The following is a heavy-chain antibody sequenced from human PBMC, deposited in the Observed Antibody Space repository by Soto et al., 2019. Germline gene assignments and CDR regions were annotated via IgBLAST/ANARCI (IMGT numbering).Heavy chain of an antibody. D-gene: IGHD2-8*01. V-gene: IGHV1-3*01. Sequence: QVQLVQSGAEVKEPGASVRVSCKPSGYTLTNYAIHWVRQAAGQGLEWLGWIDPGSGDATYSQKFQGRITLSRDNSASTFYMDLSSLTSEDTSVYFCTRDLNGGNPFDYWGRGTLVTVSS. CDR3: TRDLNGGNPFDY. J-gene: IGHJ4*02. CDR1: GYTLTNYA. CDR2: IDPGSGDA.